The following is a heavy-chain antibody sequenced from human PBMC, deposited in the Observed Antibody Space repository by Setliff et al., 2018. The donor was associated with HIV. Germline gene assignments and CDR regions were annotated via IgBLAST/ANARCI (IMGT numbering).Heavy chain of an antibody. CDR3: TVYNTGSSKDHY. J-gene: IGHJ4*02. Sequence: SSETLSLTCTVSGGSVSTSSYSWGWIRQPPEKGLEWIGTIYHTGKTYYNSSLNSRVTIAVDTSKNQFSLKLNSVTAADTAVYYCTVYNTGSSKDHYWGQGTPVTVSS. CDR2: IYHTGKT. CDR1: GGSVSTSSYS. V-gene: IGHV4-39*01. D-gene: IGHD2-8*02.